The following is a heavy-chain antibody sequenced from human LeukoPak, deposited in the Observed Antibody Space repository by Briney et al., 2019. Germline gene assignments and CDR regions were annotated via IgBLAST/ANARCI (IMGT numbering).Heavy chain of an antibody. V-gene: IGHV4-30-4*01. J-gene: IGHJ3*02. Sequence: SETLSLTCTVSGGSISSGDYYWSWIRQPPGKGLEWIGYIYYSGSTYYNPSLKSRVTISVDTSKNQFSLKLSSVTAADTAVYYCAREKWNLHAFDIWGQGTMVTVSS. D-gene: IGHD1-1*01. CDR2: IYYSGST. CDR3: AREKWNLHAFDI. CDR1: GGSISSGDYY.